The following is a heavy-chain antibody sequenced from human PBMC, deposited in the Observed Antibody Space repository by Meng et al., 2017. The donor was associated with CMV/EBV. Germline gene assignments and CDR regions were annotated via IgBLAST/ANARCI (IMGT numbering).Heavy chain of an antibody. CDR2: IYYSGST. J-gene: IGHJ6*02. Sequence: ESLKISCTVSGGSISSYYWSWIRQPPGKGLEWIGYIYYSGSTNYNPSLKSRVTISVDTSKNQFSLKLSSVTAVDTAVYYCARDVGGDYRNDYYYYYGMDVWGQGTTVTVSS. CDR1: GGSISSYY. V-gene: IGHV4-59*01. CDR3: ARDVGGDYRNDYYYYYGMDV. D-gene: IGHD4-17*01.